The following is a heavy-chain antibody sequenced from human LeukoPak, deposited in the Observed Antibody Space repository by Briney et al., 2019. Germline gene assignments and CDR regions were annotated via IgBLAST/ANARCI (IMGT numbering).Heavy chain of an antibody. CDR2: FDPKDGET. CDR3: ATASSRGLRFLEWLLAFDY. D-gene: IGHD3-3*01. V-gene: IGHV1-24*01. J-gene: IGHJ4*02. CDR1: GYTLTELS. Sequence: ASVKVSCKVSGYTLTELSMHWVRQAPGKGLEWMGGFDPKDGETIYAQKFQGRVTMTEDTSTDTAYMELSSLRSEDTAVYYCATASSRGLRFLEWLLAFDYWGQGTLVTVSS.